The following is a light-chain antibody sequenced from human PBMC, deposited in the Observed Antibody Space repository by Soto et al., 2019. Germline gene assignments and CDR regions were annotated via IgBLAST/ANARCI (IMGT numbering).Light chain of an antibody. CDR1: QSVSNY. V-gene: IGKV3-11*01. CDR3: QQRSSWPLLT. CDR2: DAS. Sequence: EIVLTQSPATLSLSPGERATLSCRARQSVSNYLAWFQQKPGQAPRLLIYDASNSATGIPARFSGSGSGTDFTLTISSLEPEDFAVYYCQQRSSWPLLTFGGGTKLEI. J-gene: IGKJ4*01.